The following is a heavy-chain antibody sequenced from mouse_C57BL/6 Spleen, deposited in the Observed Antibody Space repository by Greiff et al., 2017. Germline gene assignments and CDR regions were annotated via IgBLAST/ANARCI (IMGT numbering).Heavy chain of an antibody. D-gene: IGHD2-5*01. CDR2: IDPENGDT. J-gene: IGHJ3*01. CDR3: TTNSKREWFAY. CDR1: GFNIKDDY. Sequence: EVQLQQSGAELVRPGASVKLSCTASGFNIKDDYMHWVKQRPEQGLEWIGWIDPENGDTEYASKFQGKATITADTSSNTAYLQLSSLTSEDTAVYYCTTNSKREWFAYWGQGTLVTVSA. V-gene: IGHV14-4*01.